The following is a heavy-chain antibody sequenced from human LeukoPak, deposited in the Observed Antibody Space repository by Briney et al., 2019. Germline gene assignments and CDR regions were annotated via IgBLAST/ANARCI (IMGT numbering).Heavy chain of an antibody. CDR3: ARGGGYGNGYIGNNWLDP. J-gene: IGHJ5*02. CDR2: ISTSGSTI. D-gene: IGHD5-24*01. Sequence: GRSLTLSCATSGLDFSDYYMTWIRQAPGKGLEWVSYISTSGSTIYYADSVKGRFTISRDNAKNSLDLQMNSLRADDTAVYYCARGGGYGNGYIGNNWLDPWGQGTLVTVSS. V-gene: IGHV3-11*01. CDR1: GLDFSDYY.